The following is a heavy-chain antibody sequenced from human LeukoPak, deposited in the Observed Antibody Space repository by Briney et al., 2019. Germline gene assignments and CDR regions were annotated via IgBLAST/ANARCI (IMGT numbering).Heavy chain of an antibody. CDR3: ASSTAVAGTLDAFDI. Sequence: ASVKVSCKASGYTFPGYYMHWVRQAPGQGLEWMEWINPNSGGTNYAQKFQGWVTMTRDTSISTAYMELSRLRSDDTAVYYCASSTAVAGTLDAFDIWGQGTMVTVSS. V-gene: IGHV1-2*04. D-gene: IGHD6-19*01. CDR1: GYTFPGYY. J-gene: IGHJ3*02. CDR2: INPNSGGT.